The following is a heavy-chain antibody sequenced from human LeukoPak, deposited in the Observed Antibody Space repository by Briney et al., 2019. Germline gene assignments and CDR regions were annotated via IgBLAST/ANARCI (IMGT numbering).Heavy chain of an antibody. J-gene: IGHJ5*02. V-gene: IGHV4-38-2*02. CDR2: IYRSGTT. Sequence: SGTLSLTCTVSAYSISDGWVWGMIRQPPGKGLEWIGSIYRSGTTYYNPSLKSRVTMSVDTSNNQFSLKLTSVTAADTAMYYCSRLSHVAGAPKVSWFDPWGQGTLATVSS. D-gene: IGHD1-26*01. CDR3: SRLSHVAGAPKVSWFDP. CDR1: AYSISDGWV.